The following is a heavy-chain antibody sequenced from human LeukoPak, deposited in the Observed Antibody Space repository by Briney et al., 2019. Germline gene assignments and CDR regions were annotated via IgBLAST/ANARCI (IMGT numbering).Heavy chain of an antibody. Sequence: SETLSLTCAVSGYSITIGYYWGWIRQPPGKGLEWIGSIHHSGSTYYNPSPKRRATISVDTSKNQFSLKLSSVTAADTAVYYCARSYIAVTGPDTFDVWGQGTMVTVSS. V-gene: IGHV4-38-2*01. CDR2: IHHSGST. CDR1: GYSITIGYY. J-gene: IGHJ3*01. CDR3: ARSYIAVTGPDTFDV. D-gene: IGHD6-19*01.